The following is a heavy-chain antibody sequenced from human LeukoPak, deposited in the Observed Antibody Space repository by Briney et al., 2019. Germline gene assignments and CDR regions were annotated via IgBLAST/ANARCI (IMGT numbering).Heavy chain of an antibody. CDR1: GYTFTGYY. Sequence: ASVKVSCKASGYTFTGYYIHWVRQAPGQGLEWMGIINPSAGSTNFPQKFQGRVTMTRDTSTSTVYMELSNLRSEDTAVYYCAIWAGEANNNLWSGPFDHWGQGTLVAVSS. CDR2: INPSAGST. J-gene: IGHJ4*02. D-gene: IGHD3-3*01. V-gene: IGHV1-46*01. CDR3: AIWAGEANNNLWSGPFDH.